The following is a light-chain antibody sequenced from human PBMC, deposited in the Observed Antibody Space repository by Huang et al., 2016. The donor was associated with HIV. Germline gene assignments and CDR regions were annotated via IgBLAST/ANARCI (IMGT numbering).Light chain of an antibody. CDR3: QLYNNWPLT. Sequence: EIGMTQSPATLSVSPGERATRSCRASQSVGGNLAWYQQKLGQAPRLLIYGASNRAVGVPARLRGSGSGTEFTLTISRLQSEDFAVYYCQLYNNWPLTFGQGTKVEIK. V-gene: IGKV3-15*01. CDR1: QSVGGN. CDR2: GAS. J-gene: IGKJ1*01.